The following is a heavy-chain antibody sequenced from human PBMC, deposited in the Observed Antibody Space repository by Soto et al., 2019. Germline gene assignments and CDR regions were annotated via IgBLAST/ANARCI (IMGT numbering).Heavy chain of an antibody. CDR1: GYTFSGKY. J-gene: IGHJ4*02. V-gene: IGHV1-2*02. CDR3: VPHHYASSGYFDS. CDR2: INPKNGAT. Sequence: ASVKVSCKASGYTFSGKYMHWVRQAPGQGLEWMGWINPKNGATNYAQEFQGRVTLTWDTSINTGYMELSGLRADDTAVFYCVPHHYASSGYFDSWGQGTLVTVSS. D-gene: IGHD3-22*01.